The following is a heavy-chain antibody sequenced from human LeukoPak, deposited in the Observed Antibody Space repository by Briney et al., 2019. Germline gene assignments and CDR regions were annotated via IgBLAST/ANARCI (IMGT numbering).Heavy chain of an antibody. CDR1: GGSISSNANY. D-gene: IGHD6-19*01. J-gene: IGHJ4*02. V-gene: IGHV4-39*01. CDR3: ARHPGYSSGLY. Sequence: ETLSLTCTVSGGSISSNANYWGWIRQPPGKGLEWIGSIYYSGSTYYNPSLKSRVTISVDTSKNQFSLNLRSLTAADTTIYYCARHPGYSSGLYWGQGTLVTVSS. CDR2: IYYSGST.